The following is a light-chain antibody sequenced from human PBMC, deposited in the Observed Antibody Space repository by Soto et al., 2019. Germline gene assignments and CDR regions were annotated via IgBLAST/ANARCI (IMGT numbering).Light chain of an antibody. CDR1: SSDIGGYKY. V-gene: IGLV2-14*01. CDR2: EVN. Sequence: QSALTQPASVSGSPGQSITISCTGTSSDIGGYKYVSWYQHHPGKVPQLIIYEVNNRPSGVSNRFSGSKSGNTASLTISGLQAEDEAVYYCSSYSSGSTLGVFGGGTK. J-gene: IGLJ3*02. CDR3: SSYSSGSTLGV.